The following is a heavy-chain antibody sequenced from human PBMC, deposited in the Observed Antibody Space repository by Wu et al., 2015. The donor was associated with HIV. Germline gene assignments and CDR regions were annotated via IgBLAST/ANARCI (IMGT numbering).Heavy chain of an antibody. CDR1: GGTFTSHP. J-gene: IGHJ4*02. CDR3: ARDLTYYYDNSGYYRLDF. CDR2: IIPILRTA. Sequence: HVQLVQSGTEVKKPGSSVKVSCKIFGGNPGGTFTSHPISWVRQAPGQGLEWMGGIIPILRTANYAQKFQGRVTITADELTTTAYMELTNLRLEDTAVYFCARDLTYYYDNSGYYRLDFWGQGTRRSPSPQ. D-gene: IGHD3-22*01. V-gene: IGHV1-69*12.